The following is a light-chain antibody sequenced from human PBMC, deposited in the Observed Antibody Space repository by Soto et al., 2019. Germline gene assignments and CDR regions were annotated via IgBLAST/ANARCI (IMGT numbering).Light chain of an antibody. CDR1: SSDVGGYNY. Sequence: QLVLTQPASVSGSPGQSITISCTGTSSDVGGYNYVSWYQQHPGKAPKLMIYDVSYRPSGVSNRFSGSKSGNTASLTISGLQAEDESDYYCSSYTSSSTRVFGTGTQLTVL. CDR3: SSYTSSSTRV. CDR2: DVS. J-gene: IGLJ1*01. V-gene: IGLV2-14*01.